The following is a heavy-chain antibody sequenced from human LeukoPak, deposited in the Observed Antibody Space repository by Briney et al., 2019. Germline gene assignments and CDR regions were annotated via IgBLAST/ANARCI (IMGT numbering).Heavy chain of an antibody. J-gene: IGHJ4*02. Sequence: PGGSLRLSCAASGFTFSSYWMHWVRQAPGKGLVWVSRINSDGSSTSYADSVKGRFTISRVNAKNTLYLQMNSLRAEDTAVYYCARYCSSTSCYRTFDYWGQGTLVTVSP. CDR3: ARYCSSTSCYRTFDY. D-gene: IGHD2-2*02. CDR2: INSDGSST. CDR1: GFTFSSYW. V-gene: IGHV3-74*01.